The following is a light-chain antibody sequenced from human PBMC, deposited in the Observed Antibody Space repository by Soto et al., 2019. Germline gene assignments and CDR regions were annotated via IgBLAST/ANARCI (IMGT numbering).Light chain of an antibody. Sequence: QSVLTQPASVSGSPGQSITISCTGTSSDIGHYNYVSWYQQYPGKAPKLMIYEVNNRPSGVSNRFSGSKSGNTASLTISGLQPEDEADYYCSSYAGSNTYVFGSGTKVTVL. CDR1: SSDIGHYNY. J-gene: IGLJ1*01. V-gene: IGLV2-14*01. CDR3: SSYAGSNTYV. CDR2: EVN.